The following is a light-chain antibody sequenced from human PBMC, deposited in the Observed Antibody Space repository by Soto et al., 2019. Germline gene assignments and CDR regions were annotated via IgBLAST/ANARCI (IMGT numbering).Light chain of an antibody. J-gene: IGKJ1*01. CDR2: GAS. Sequence: EVMLTQSPGTLSLSPGERATLSCRASQSIFSNYLAWYQQKSGQAPRLLIYGASNGATGIPDRFSGSGSGTDFTLTISRLEPEDFAVYYCQQYGTSPRTFGQGTKVEFK. CDR3: QQYGTSPRT. CDR1: QSIFSNY. V-gene: IGKV3-20*01.